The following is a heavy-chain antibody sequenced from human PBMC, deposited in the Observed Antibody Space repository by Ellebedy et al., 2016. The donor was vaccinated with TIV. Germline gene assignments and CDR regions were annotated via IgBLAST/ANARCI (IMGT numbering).Heavy chain of an antibody. CDR3: ARVRSHYVEALDF. D-gene: IGHD1-26*01. CDR1: GGSISSFY. Sequence: SETLSLXXTVSGGSISSFYWTWIRQPAGGGLEWIGRIYSSGSTDYNPSLKSRLSMSVDMSKNQFSLNLSSLTAADTAVYYCARVRSHYVEALDFWGHGTMVTVSS. CDR2: IYSSGST. V-gene: IGHV4-4*07. J-gene: IGHJ3*01.